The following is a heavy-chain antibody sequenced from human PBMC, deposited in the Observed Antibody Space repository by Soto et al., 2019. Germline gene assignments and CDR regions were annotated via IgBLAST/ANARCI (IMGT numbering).Heavy chain of an antibody. CDR2: MSNDGGEK. V-gene: IGHV3-30*04. CDR1: GFTFSYYA. J-gene: IGHJ4*02. Sequence: QVQLVESGGGVVQPGRSLRLSCAASGFTFSYYALHWVRQAPGKGPEWVAYMSNDGGEKLYADSVKGRFTISRDNSKNTLYLEMTSLRAEDTAVYYCARAGGGYLDFWGQGTLVTVSS. D-gene: IGHD2-15*01. CDR3: ARAGGGYLDF.